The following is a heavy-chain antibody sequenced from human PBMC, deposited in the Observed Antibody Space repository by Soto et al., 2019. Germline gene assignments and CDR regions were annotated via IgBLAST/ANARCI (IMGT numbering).Heavy chain of an antibody. D-gene: IGHD2-21*01. CDR3: ARHIGVPGTRGFDY. CDR2: IYLSGTA. Sequence: QVQLQEAGPGLVRPSGTLSLTCAVSGGSISDNNWWSWVRLPPGKGLVWIGEIYLSGTANYNPSLNSRVPLSMDKSKNPISLPLYSVTAADSAVYYCARHIGVPGTRGFDYWGQGTLVTVSS. J-gene: IGHJ4*02. V-gene: IGHV4-4*02. CDR1: GGSISDNNW.